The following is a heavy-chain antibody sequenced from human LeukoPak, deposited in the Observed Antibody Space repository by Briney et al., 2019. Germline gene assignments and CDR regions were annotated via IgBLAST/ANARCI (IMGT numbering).Heavy chain of an antibody. J-gene: IGHJ5*02. Sequence: GGSLRLSCAASGFTFSTYAMSWVRQAPGKGLEWVSVVSGTGGRTYYADSVKGRFTISRGNSKNTLYLQMNSLRAEDTALYYCVKASSSSPQYNWFDAWGQGTLVTVSS. CDR1: GFTFSTYA. D-gene: IGHD6-6*01. CDR3: VKASSSSPQYNWFDA. CDR2: VSGTGGRT. V-gene: IGHV3-23*01.